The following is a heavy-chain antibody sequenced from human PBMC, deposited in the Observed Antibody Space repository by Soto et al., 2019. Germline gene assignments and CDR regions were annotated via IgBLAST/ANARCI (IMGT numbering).Heavy chain of an antibody. CDR1: GFTFDDYG. CDR3: LRGASFNFDY. J-gene: IGHJ4*02. Sequence: EVQLVESGGGVLRPGGSLRLSCAASGFTFDDYGMSWARQAPGKGLEWVSGVNWNGGSTGYADSVKGRFTISRDNAKNSLYLQMNSLSAEYSAFYYCLRGASFNFDYWGQGTLVTVSS. V-gene: IGHV3-20*04. D-gene: IGHD1-26*01. CDR2: VNWNGGST.